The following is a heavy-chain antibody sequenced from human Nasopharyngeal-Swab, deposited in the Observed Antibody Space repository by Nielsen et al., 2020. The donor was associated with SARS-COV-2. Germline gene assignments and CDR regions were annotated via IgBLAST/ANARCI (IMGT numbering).Heavy chain of an antibody. Sequence: GSLRLSCSVSGDSIISYYWSWIRQPPGKGLEWIGYMYYSGSTSHNPSLKSRVTISVDTSKNQISLQLTSVTAADTAVYYCARAPQQLSHRFDYWGQGTLVTVSS. CDR1: GDSIISYY. D-gene: IGHD3-16*02. V-gene: IGHV4-59*01. CDR2: MYYSGST. CDR3: ARAPQQLSHRFDY. J-gene: IGHJ4*02.